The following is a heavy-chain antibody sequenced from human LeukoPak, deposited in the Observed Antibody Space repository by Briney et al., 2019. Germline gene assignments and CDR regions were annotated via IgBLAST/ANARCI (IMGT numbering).Heavy chain of an antibody. V-gene: IGHV1-69*13. CDR2: IIPIFGTA. Sequence: SVKVSCKASGGTFSSYAISWVRQAPGQGLEWMGGIIPIFGTANYAQKFQGRVTTTADESTSTAYMELSSLRSEDTAVYYCARSRLAARPDYFDYWGQGTLVTVSS. D-gene: IGHD6-6*01. CDR1: GGTFSSYA. CDR3: ARSRLAARPDYFDY. J-gene: IGHJ4*02.